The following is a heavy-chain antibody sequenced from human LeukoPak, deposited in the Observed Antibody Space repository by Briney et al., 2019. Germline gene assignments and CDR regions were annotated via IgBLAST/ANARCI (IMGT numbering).Heavy chain of an antibody. CDR3: ARSYYYGSGRSYYYYYGMDV. CDR2: IKQDGSEE. Sequence: GGSLRLSCAASGFTFSSYWMSWVRQAPGKGLEWVANIKQDGSEEYYVDSVKGRFTISRDNAKNSLYLQMNSLRAEDTAVYYCARSYYYGSGRSYYYYYGMDVWGQGTTVTVSS. CDR1: GFTFSSYW. D-gene: IGHD3-10*01. J-gene: IGHJ6*02. V-gene: IGHV3-7*01.